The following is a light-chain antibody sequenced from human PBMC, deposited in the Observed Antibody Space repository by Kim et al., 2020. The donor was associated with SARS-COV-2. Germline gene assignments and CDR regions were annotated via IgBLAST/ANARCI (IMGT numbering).Light chain of an antibody. CDR3: QQYSSSVMYT. CDR1: QSISSVY. J-gene: IGKJ2*01. Sequence: EIVLTQSPGTLSLSPGERATLSCRASQSISSVYLAWYQQKPGQAPRLIMYGASSRATGIPDRFSGSGSGTDFTLTISRLEPEDFAVYYCQQYSSSVMYTFGQGTKVDIK. V-gene: IGKV3-20*01. CDR2: GAS.